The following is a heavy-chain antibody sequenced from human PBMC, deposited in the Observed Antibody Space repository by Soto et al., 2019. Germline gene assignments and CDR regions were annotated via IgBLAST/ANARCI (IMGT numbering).Heavy chain of an antibody. CDR1: GGSISSSNW. CDR2: IYHSGST. D-gene: IGHD3-22*01. Sequence: SETLSLTCAVSGGSISSSNWWSWVRQPPGKGLEWIGEIYHSGSTNCNPSLKSRVTISVDKSKNQFSLKLSSVTAADTAVYYCARRPYDSSGYYHYYYYGMDVWGQGTTVTVSS. CDR3: ARRPYDSSGYYHYYYYGMDV. V-gene: IGHV4-4*02. J-gene: IGHJ6*02.